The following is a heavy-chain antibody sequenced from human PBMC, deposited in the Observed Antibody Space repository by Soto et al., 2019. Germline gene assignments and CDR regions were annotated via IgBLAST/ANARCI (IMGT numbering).Heavy chain of an antibody. J-gene: IGHJ5*01. CDR3: ARQGATASTLPLILFGS. V-gene: IGHV5-51*01. CDR2: IYPGDSDT. Sequence: PGESLKISCKGSGYNFTKFWIGWVRQMPGKGLECMGVIYPGDSDTRYSPSFQGQVTISADKSISTAYLQWSSLEASDTAIYFCARQGATASTLPLILFGSWGKGTLVLGSS. D-gene: IGHD3-3*01. CDR1: GYNFTKFW.